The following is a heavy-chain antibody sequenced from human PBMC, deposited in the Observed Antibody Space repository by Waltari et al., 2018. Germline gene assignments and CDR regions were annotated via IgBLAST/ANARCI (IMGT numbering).Heavy chain of an antibody. CDR3: AREAMNYYESGGHFDY. CDR1: GITVNSNY. D-gene: IGHD3-22*01. V-gene: IGHV3-53*01. Sequence: EVQLVESGGGLIQPGGSLRLSCEASGITVNSNYMSWVRQAPGKGVEWVSVIYSGGYTFYADAVKGRFTISRDNAKNTLYLQMNSLRAEDTAVYYCAREAMNYYESGGHFDYWGQGTLVTVSS. J-gene: IGHJ4*02. CDR2: IYSGGYT.